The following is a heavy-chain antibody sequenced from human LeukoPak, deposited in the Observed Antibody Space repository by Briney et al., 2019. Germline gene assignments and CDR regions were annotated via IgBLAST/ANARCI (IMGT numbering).Heavy chain of an antibody. J-gene: IGHJ4*02. CDR2: INHSGST. CDR1: GGSFSGCY. Sequence: SETLSLTCAVYGGSFSGCYWSWIRQPPGKGLEWIGEINHSGSTNYNPSLKSRVTISVDTSKNQFSLKLSSVTAADTAVYYCARGGIRPFDYWGQGTLVTVSS. D-gene: IGHD6-13*01. V-gene: IGHV4-34*01. CDR3: ARGGIRPFDY.